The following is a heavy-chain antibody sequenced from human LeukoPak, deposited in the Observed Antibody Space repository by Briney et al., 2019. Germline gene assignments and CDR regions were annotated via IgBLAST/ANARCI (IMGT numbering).Heavy chain of an antibody. D-gene: IGHD5-12*01. J-gene: IGHJ3*02. V-gene: IGHV4-59*01. CDR1: VGSNSSYY. Sequence: PSETLSLTCTVSVGSNSSYYWTWIRQPPGKGLAWIGHIHYSGSTNYSPSLKSRVTISVDMSKNQFSLKLSSVTAADTAVYYCARVATKGAFDIWGQGTMVTVSS. CDR2: IHYSGST. CDR3: ARVATKGAFDI.